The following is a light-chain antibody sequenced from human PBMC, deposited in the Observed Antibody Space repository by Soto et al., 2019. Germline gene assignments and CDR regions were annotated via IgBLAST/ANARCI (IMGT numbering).Light chain of an antibody. CDR3: QKYNSGLET. Sequence: DIQMTQSPSSLYASVGDRVTITCRASQAINNYLAWYQQKPGQVPKVLIYGVSTLQSGVPSRFSGSGSGTDFTLTISSLQPEDAATYYCQKYNSGLETFGPGTKVEIK. J-gene: IGKJ3*01. CDR1: QAINNY. V-gene: IGKV1-27*01. CDR2: GVS.